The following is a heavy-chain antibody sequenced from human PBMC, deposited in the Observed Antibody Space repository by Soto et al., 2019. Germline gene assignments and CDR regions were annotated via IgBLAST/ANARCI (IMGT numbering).Heavy chain of an antibody. J-gene: IGHJ5*02. CDR3: ARGGATYSNYVFWFDP. V-gene: IGHV1-69*13. CDR1: GGTFSSYA. D-gene: IGHD4-4*01. Sequence: GASVKVSCKASGGTFSSYAISWVRQAPGQGLEWMGGIIPIFGTANYAQKFQGRVTITADESTSTAYMELSSLRSEDTAVYYCARGGATYSNYVFWFDPWGQGTLVTVSS. CDR2: IIPIFGTA.